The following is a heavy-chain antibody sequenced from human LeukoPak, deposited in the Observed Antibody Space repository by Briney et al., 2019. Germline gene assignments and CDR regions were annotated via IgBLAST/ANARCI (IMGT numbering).Heavy chain of an antibody. V-gene: IGHV4-59*01. CDR1: GGSISSYY. Sequence: SETLSLTCTDSGGSISSYYWSWIRQPPGKGLEWVGYIYYSGTTKYNPSLKSRVSISVDTSKNQFSLKLSSVTAADTAVYYCARGVYIAAAQYAYWGQGTLVTVSS. CDR2: IYYSGTT. D-gene: IGHD6-13*01. J-gene: IGHJ4*02. CDR3: ARGVYIAAAQYAY.